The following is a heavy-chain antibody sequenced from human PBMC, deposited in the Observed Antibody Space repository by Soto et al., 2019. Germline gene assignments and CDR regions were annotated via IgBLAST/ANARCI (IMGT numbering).Heavy chain of an antibody. D-gene: IGHD2-15*01. CDR1: GGSFSGYY. CDR2: INHSGST. J-gene: IGHJ4*02. CDR3: ARAGDIVVVVAATPSHDYGDGFDY. Sequence: QVQLQQWGAGLLKPSETLSLTCAVYGGSFSGYYWSWIRQPPGKGLEWIGEINHSGSTNYNPSLKSRLTISVDTSKNQFSLKLSSVTAADTAVYYCARAGDIVVVVAATPSHDYGDGFDYWGQGTLVTVSS. V-gene: IGHV4-34*01.